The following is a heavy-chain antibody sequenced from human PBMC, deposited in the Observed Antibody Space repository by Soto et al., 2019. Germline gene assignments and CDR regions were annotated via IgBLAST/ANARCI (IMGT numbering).Heavy chain of an antibody. D-gene: IGHD2-15*01. V-gene: IGHV3-23*01. J-gene: IGHJ6*02. Sequence: EAQLLESGGGLVQPGGSLRLSCAASGFTFSSYAMSWVRQAPGKGLEWVSAISGSGGSTYYADSVKGRFTISRDNSKNTLYLQMNSLRAEDTAVYYCATLAGRDIVDYYYYYGMDVWGQGTTVTVSS. CDR2: ISGSGGST. CDR1: GFTFSSYA. CDR3: ATLAGRDIVDYYYYYGMDV.